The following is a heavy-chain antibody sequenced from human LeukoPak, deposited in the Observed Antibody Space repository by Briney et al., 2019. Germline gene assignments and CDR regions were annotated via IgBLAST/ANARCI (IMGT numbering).Heavy chain of an antibody. D-gene: IGHD5-18*01. CDR3: ARVIRSYGDSAY. CDR1: GFTFSSYS. J-gene: IGHJ4*02. V-gene: IGHV3-48*04. Sequence: GGSLRLSCAASGFTFSSYSISWVRQAPGKGLEWVSCISSTSSAIYYADSVKGRFTISRDNAKNSLYLQMNSLRAEDTAVYYCARVIRSYGDSAYWGQGTLVTVSS. CDR2: ISSTSSAI.